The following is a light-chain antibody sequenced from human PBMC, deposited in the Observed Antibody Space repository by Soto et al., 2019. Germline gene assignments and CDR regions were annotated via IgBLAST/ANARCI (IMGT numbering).Light chain of an antibody. CDR1: QSDSNNY. Sequence: VLTQSPATLSASPGDCATLSCSVRQSDSNNYLAWYQQKPGQAPSLLIYCAASRATGSADRFSGSGSGTDFTLTIIRLEPEDFAVYYCQQYDNSPITFGQGTRLEIK. CDR3: QQYDNSPIT. V-gene: IGKV3-20*01. CDR2: CAA. J-gene: IGKJ5*01.